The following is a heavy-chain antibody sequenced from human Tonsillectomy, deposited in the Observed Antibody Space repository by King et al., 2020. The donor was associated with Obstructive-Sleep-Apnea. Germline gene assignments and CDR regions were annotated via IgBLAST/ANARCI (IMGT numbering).Heavy chain of an antibody. CDR3: ARGRMVVRGVNLGDY. J-gene: IGHJ4*02. Sequence: VQLVESGGGVVQPGRSLRLSCAASGFTFSNYAVHWVRQAPGKGLEWVAVIAYDGSNKYYADSVKGRFTISRDNSKNTLYLQMNNLRVEDTAVYYCARGRMVVRGVNLGDYWGQGTLCTVTS. V-gene: IGHV3-30*04. CDR2: IAYDGSNK. CDR1: GFTFSNYA. D-gene: IGHD3-10*01.